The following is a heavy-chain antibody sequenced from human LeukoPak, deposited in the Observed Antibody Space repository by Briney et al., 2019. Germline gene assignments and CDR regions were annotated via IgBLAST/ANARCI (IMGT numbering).Heavy chain of an antibody. CDR2: ISSSSTVI. D-gene: IGHD6-6*01. V-gene: IGHV3-48*04. CDR1: GFTFSSYS. CDR3: AKARGISAPTGYYYYMDV. Sequence: GGSLRLSCAASGFTFSSYSMNWVRQAPGKGLEWVSYISSSSTVIYYADSVRGRFTISRDNAKNTLSLQMNSLRAEDTALYYCAKARGISAPTGYYYYMDVWAEGTTVTVSS. J-gene: IGHJ6*03.